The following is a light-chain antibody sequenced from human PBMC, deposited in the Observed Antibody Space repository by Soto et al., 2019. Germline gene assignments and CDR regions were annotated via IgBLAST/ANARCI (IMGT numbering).Light chain of an antibody. V-gene: IGKV3-20*01. J-gene: IGKJ1*01. Sequence: EIVLTQSPGTLSLSPGEISTLSCRASQSVSKNYLAWYKQKPGQAPRLLIYGASNRATGIPDRLSGSGSGTDFTLTISRMEPEDFAVYYCQQYGSSGTFGHGTKVDI. CDR3: QQYGSSGT. CDR1: QSVSKNY. CDR2: GAS.